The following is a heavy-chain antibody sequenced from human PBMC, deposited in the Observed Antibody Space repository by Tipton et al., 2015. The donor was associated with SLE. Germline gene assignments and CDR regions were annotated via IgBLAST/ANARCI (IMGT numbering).Heavy chain of an antibody. CDR2: ISYDGSNK. V-gene: IGHV3-30*03. J-gene: IGHJ3*02. Sequence: SLRLSCVASGFSIEDYGMHWVRQAPGKGLEWVAVISYDGSNKYYADSVKGRFTISRDNSKSTLYLQMNSLRAEDTAVYYCAREGTISGALDAFDIWGQGTMVTVSS. CDR3: AREGTISGALDAFDI. CDR1: GFSIEDYG. D-gene: IGHD3-3*01.